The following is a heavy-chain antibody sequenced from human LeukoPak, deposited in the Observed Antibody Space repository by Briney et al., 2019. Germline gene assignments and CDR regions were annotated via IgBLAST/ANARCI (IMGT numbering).Heavy chain of an antibody. CDR2: ISSSSSNI. J-gene: IGHJ5*01. D-gene: IGHD5-12*01. Sequence: GGSLRLSCAASGFTFSRYTMKWVRQAPGKGLEWVSSISSSSSNIYYADSVKGRFTVSRDNAKESLYLQLNSLRVEDTALYYCARSYNYEESGYRPSDSWGQGTLVTVAS. CDR1: GFTFSRYT. CDR3: ARSYNYEESGYRPSDS. V-gene: IGHV3-21*04.